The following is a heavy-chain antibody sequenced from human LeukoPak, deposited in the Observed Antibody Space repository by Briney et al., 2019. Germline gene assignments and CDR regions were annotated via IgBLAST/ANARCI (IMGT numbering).Heavy chain of an antibody. D-gene: IGHD1-26*01. CDR1: GFTFSSYS. CDR3: AKRKGGSYSYYFDY. CDR2: ITSDSRYI. J-gene: IGHJ4*02. Sequence: GGSLRLSCAASGFTFSSYSMNWVRQAPGKGLEWVSSITSDSRYIFYADSVKGRFTISRDNAKSSLYLQMNSLRAEDTAKYYCAKRKGGSYSYYFDYWGQGTLVTVSS. V-gene: IGHV3-21*04.